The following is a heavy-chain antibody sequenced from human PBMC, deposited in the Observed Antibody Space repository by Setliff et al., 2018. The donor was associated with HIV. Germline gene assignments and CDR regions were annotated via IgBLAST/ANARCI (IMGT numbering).Heavy chain of an antibody. V-gene: IGHV4-39*01. CDR3: ARHVEYMVRVVITHSYYYYMDV. J-gene: IGHJ6*03. Sequence: SETLSLTCTVSGGSISSSSYYWGWIRQPPGKGLEWIGSIYYSGTTYYNPSLKSRVTISVDKSKNQCSLKLSSVTAADTAMYYCARHVEYMVRVVITHSYYYYMDVWGKGTTVTVSS. CDR2: IYYSGTT. CDR1: GGSISSSSYY. D-gene: IGHD3-10*01.